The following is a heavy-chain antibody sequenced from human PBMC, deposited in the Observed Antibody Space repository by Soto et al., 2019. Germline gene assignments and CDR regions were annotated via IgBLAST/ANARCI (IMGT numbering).Heavy chain of an antibody. V-gene: IGHV3-53*02. CDR3: VRHTYPGDYVSPTAIDY. Sequence: EVQLVETGGGLIQPGGSLRLSCAASGFTVSSNYMSWVRQAPGKGLEWVSVIYSGGSTYYADSVKGRFTISRDNSKNTLYLQMNSLRAEDTAVYYCVRHTYPGDYVSPTAIDYWGQGTLVTVSS. D-gene: IGHD4-17*01. J-gene: IGHJ4*02. CDR2: IYSGGST. CDR1: GFTVSSNY.